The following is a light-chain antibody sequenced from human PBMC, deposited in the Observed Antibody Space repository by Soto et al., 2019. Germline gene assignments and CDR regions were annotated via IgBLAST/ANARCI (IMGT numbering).Light chain of an antibody. J-gene: IGLJ1*01. Sequence: QSALTQPPSASGSPGQSVAISCTGTSSDVGRYNYVSWYQQHPGKAPKLIIYEVTKRPSGVPNRFSGSKSGNTASLTVSGLQAEDEADYYCSSYAGSNIYDVFGAGTKVTVL. CDR1: SSDVGRYNY. CDR2: EVT. V-gene: IGLV2-8*01. CDR3: SSYAGSNIYDV.